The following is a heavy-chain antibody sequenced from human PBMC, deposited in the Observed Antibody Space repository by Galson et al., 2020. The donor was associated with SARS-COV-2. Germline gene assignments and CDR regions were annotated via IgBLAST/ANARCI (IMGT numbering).Heavy chain of an antibody. Sequence: GGSLRLSCAASGFTFSSYGMHWVRQAPGKGLEWVAVISYDGSNKYYADSVKGRFTISRDNSKNTLYLQMNSLRAEDTAVYYCAKGWITMVRGVASWGQGTLVTVSS. V-gene: IGHV3-30*18. D-gene: IGHD3-10*01. CDR1: GFTFSSYG. CDR2: ISYDGSNK. J-gene: IGHJ5*02. CDR3: AKGWITMVRGVAS.